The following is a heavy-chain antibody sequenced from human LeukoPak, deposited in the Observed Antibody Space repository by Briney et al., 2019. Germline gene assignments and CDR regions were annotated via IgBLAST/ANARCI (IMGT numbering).Heavy chain of an antibody. CDR2: ISWNSGSI. Sequence: GGSLRLSCAASGFTFDDYAMHWVRQAPGKGLEWVSGISWNSGSIGYADSVKGRFTISRDNAKNSLYLQMNSLRAEDTAVYYCARRMDNDYWGQGTLVTVSS. CDR3: ARRMDNDY. CDR1: GFTFDDYA. V-gene: IGHV3-9*01. D-gene: IGHD2-8*01. J-gene: IGHJ4*02.